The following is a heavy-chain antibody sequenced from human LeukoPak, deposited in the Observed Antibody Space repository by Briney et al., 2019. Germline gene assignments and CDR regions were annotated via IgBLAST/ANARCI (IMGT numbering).Heavy chain of an antibody. D-gene: IGHD4-17*01. J-gene: IGHJ4*02. CDR2: IIRIFSTT. V-gene: IGHV1-69*13. Sequence: SVKVSCKASGGTFSSYAIHWVRQAPGQGLEWMGGIIRIFSTTNYAQKFQGRVTISADESTSTAYMELSSLRSEDTAVYYCARDLYGDYYFDYWGQGTLVTVSS. CDR3: ARDLYGDYYFDY. CDR1: GGTFSSYA.